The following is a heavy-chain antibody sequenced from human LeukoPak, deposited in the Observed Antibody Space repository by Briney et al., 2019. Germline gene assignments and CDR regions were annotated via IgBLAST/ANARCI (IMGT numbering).Heavy chain of an antibody. CDR2: MNPNSGNT. V-gene: IGHV1-8*01. CDR3: ARGLTIFGVVYYYYYGMDV. CDR1: GYTFTSYD. Sequence: ASVKVSCKASGYTFTSYDINWVRQATGQGLEWMGWMNPNSGNTGYAQKFQGRVTMTRNTSISTAYMELSSLRSEDTAVYYCARGLTIFGVVYYYYYGMDVWGQGTTVTVSS. J-gene: IGHJ6*02. D-gene: IGHD3-3*01.